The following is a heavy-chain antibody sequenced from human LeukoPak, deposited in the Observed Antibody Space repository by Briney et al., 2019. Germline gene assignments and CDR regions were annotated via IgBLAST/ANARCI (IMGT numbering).Heavy chain of an antibody. CDR1: GGTFSSYA. J-gene: IGHJ4*02. CDR3: ARGGEGGNYYFDY. Sequence: SVKVSCKASGGTFSSYAISWVRQAPGQGLEWMGEIIPIFGTANYAQKFQGRVTITTDESTSTAYMELSSLRSEDTAVYYCARGGEGGNYYFDYWGQGTLVTVSS. D-gene: IGHD3-10*01. V-gene: IGHV1-69*05. CDR2: IIPIFGTA.